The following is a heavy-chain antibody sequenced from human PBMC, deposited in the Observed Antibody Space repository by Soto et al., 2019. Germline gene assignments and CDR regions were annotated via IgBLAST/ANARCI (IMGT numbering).Heavy chain of an antibody. CDR1: GYSFTNYA. CDR3: AKEGGP. CDR2: INPGNGNT. Sequence: ASVKVSCKASGYSFTNYAMNWLRQAPGQRLEWMGRINPGNGNTKYSQKFEGRVSITRDTSATTVHMELSGLRSEDTALYYCAKEGGPWGQGTQVTVSS. J-gene: IGHJ5*02. V-gene: IGHV1-3*01. D-gene: IGHD3-16*01.